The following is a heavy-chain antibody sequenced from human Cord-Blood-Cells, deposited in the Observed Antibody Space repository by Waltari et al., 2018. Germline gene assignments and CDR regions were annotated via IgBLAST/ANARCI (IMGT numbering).Heavy chain of an antibody. CDR3: AGVPAAREDYFDY. D-gene: IGHD2-2*01. Sequence: QLQLQGSGPGLVQPSETLSLTCTVSGGSIGSSSYSWGRLCQPPGKGLEWIGSIYYSGSTYYNPSLKSRVTISVDTSKNQFSLKLSSVTAADTAVYYCAGVPAAREDYFDYWGQGTLVTVSS. J-gene: IGHJ4*02. V-gene: IGHV4-39*01. CDR2: IYYSGST. CDR1: GGSIGSSSYS.